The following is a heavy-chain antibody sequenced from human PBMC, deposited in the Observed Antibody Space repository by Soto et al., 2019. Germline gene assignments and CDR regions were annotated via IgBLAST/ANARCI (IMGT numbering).Heavy chain of an antibody. CDR2: IGGSGGSP. D-gene: IGHD2-8*02. J-gene: IGHJ2*01. CDR3: AKDSVLVPSEWHFEL. Sequence: EVQLLESGGGLVQPGGSLRLSCAASGFTFSRYAMSWVRQAPGKGLEWVSGIGGSGGSPYYTFSFKGRFTTSRDNSKSTPYLQMDGLRGDDSAVYYCAKDSVLVPSEWHFELWGRGTLITVSS. V-gene: IGHV3-23*01. CDR1: GFTFSRYA.